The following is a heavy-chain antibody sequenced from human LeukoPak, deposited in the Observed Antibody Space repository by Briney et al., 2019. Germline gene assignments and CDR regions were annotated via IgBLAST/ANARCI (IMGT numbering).Heavy chain of an antibody. CDR1: GGSISSYY. CDR3: ARDWEAPYSSSWGGSWFDP. V-gene: IGHV4-4*07. D-gene: IGHD6-13*01. CDR2: IYTSGST. J-gene: IGHJ5*02. Sequence: SETPSLTCTVSGGSISSYYWSWIRQPAGKGLEWIGRIYTSGSTNYNPSLKSRVTMSVDTSKNQFSLKLSSVTAADTAVYYCARDWEAPYSSSWGGSWFDPWGQGTLVTVSS.